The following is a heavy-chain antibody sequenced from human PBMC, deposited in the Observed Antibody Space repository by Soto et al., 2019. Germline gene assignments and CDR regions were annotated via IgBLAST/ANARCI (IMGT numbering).Heavy chain of an antibody. V-gene: IGHV3-7*01. CDR3: ARDSSWNDGDAFDI. D-gene: IGHD1-1*01. CDR2: IKQDGSEK. CDR1: GFTFSSYW. J-gene: IGHJ3*02. Sequence: GESLKISCAASGFTFSSYWMSWVRQAPGKGLEWVANIKQDGSEKYYVDSVKGRFTISRDNAKNSLYLQMNSLRAEDTAVYYCARDSSWNDGDAFDIWGQGTMVTVSS.